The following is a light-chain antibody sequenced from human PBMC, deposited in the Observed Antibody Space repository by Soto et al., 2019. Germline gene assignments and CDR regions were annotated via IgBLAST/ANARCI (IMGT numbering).Light chain of an antibody. CDR2: EVS. Sequence: QSALTQPPSASGSPGQSVTISCTGTSSDVGGYNYVSWYQQYPGKAPKLMIYEVSKRPSGVPDRFSGSKSGNTASLTVSGXXXXXXXXYXCSSYAGSNNLAVFGGGTKLTVL. CDR3: SSYAGSNNLAV. J-gene: IGLJ2*01. V-gene: IGLV2-8*01. CDR1: SSDVGGYNY.